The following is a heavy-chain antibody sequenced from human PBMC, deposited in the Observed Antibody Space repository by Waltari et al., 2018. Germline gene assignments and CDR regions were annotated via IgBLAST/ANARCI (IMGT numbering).Heavy chain of an antibody. CDR3: AKASGYPAWFDP. Sequence: EVQLVESGGGLVQPGGSLRLSCAASGFTFSSYWMHWVRQAPGKGLVWVSRIKSDGSSTSYADSVKGRFTISRDNAKNSLYLQMNSLRAEDTALYYCAKASGYPAWFDPWGQGTLVTVSS. J-gene: IGHJ5*02. V-gene: IGHV3-74*01. D-gene: IGHD3-22*01. CDR2: IKSDGSST. CDR1: GFTFSSYW.